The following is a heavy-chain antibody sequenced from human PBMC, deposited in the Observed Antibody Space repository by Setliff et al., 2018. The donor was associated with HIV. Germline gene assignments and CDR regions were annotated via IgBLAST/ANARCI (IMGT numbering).Heavy chain of an antibody. CDR3: ARAGVVEGYYYYYYMDV. CDR1: GFTFDSYS. Sequence: GGSLRLSCATSGFTFDSYSIIWVRQAPGKGLEWVSYISGLGGGTIYYADSVRGRFTISRDDAEKSVYLQMNSLRAEDTAVYYCARAGVVEGYYYYYYMDVWAKGPRSPSP. D-gene: IGHD2-15*01. V-gene: IGHV3-48*01. J-gene: IGHJ6*03. CDR2: ISGLGGGTI.